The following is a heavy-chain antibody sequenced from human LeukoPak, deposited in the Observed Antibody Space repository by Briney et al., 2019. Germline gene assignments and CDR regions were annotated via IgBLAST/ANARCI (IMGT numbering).Heavy chain of an antibody. D-gene: IGHD6-13*01. J-gene: IGHJ4*02. CDR3: ARGEGYSSSWYCHY. CDR2: INQDVSEI. CDR1: GFTLSSYW. V-gene: IGHV3-7*01. Sequence: GGSLRLSCAASGFTLSSYWMSWVRQAPGKGLEWVANINQDVSEINYVDSVKGRFTISRDNGKNSLYLQMNSLRAEDTAVYYCARGEGYSSSWYCHYWGQGTLVTVSS.